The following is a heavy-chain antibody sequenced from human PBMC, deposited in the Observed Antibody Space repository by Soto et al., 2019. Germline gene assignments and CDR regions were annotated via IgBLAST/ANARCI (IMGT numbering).Heavy chain of an antibody. Sequence: GGSLRLSCAASGFTFSSYTMNWVRQAPGKGLEWVSSISSVSSYIYYADSVKGRFTISRDNAKNSLYLQMNSLRAEDTAVYYCARASYSSGWHTDYWGQGTLVTVPS. V-gene: IGHV3-21*01. CDR3: ARASYSSGWHTDY. J-gene: IGHJ4*02. D-gene: IGHD6-19*01. CDR1: GFTFSSYT. CDR2: ISSVSSYI.